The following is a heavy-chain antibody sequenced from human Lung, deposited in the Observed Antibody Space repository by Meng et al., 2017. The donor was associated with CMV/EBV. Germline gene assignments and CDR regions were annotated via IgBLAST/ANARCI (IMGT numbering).Heavy chain of an antibody. D-gene: IGHD6-19*01. J-gene: IGHJ4*02. Sequence: GESLKISCAASGFTFSRFAMHWVRQAPGKGLEWVAVISYDGSNKYYADSVKGRFTISRDNSKNTLYLQMNSLRAEDTAVYHCARGITVAPPSDWGQGTLVTVYS. CDR2: ISYDGSNK. CDR3: ARGITVAPPSD. CDR1: GFTFSRFA. V-gene: IGHV3-30-3*01.